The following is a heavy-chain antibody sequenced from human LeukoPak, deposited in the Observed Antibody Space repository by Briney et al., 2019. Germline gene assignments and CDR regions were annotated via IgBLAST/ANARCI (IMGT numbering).Heavy chain of an antibody. Sequence: ASVKVSCKASGYTFTSYGISWVRQAPGQGLEWMGWINPNSGGTNYAQKFQGRVTMTRDTSISTAYMELSRLRSDDTAVYYCARTELWGYSYEAFDIWGQGTMVIVSS. D-gene: IGHD5-18*01. CDR3: ARTELWGYSYEAFDI. J-gene: IGHJ3*02. CDR1: GYTFTSYG. CDR2: INPNSGGT. V-gene: IGHV1-2*02.